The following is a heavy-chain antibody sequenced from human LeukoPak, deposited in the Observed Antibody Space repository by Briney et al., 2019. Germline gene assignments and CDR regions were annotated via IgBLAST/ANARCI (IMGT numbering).Heavy chain of an antibody. Sequence: KASETLSLTCTVSGGSISSSSYYWGWIRQPPGKGLEWIGSIYYSGSTYYNPSLKSRITISVDTSKNQFSLKLSSVTAANTAVYYCAGEWFGFGSSGYYSDYWGQGTLVTVSS. D-gene: IGHD3-22*01. CDR3: AGEWFGFGSSGYYSDY. CDR2: IYYSGST. CDR1: GGSISSSSYY. J-gene: IGHJ4*02. V-gene: IGHV4-39*07.